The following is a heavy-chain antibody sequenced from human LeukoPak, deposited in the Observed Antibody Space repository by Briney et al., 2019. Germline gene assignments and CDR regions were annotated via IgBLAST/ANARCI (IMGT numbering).Heavy chain of an antibody. Sequence: GASVKVSCRASGYTFTTYDITWVRQAPGQGLEWMGWMNPDSTNTGYAQKFRGRVTMTRDNSISTSYMELSSLRSEDTAVYYCARGVRNLLGSDYWGQGTLVTVSS. CDR3: ARGVRNLLGSDY. V-gene: IGHV1-8*01. J-gene: IGHJ4*02. CDR1: GYTFTTYD. CDR2: MNPDSTNT. D-gene: IGHD7-27*01.